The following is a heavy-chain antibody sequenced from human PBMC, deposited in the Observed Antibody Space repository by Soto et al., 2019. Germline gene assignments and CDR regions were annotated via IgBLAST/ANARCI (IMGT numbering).Heavy chain of an antibody. Sequence: LSLTCTVSGGSISSGGYSWTWLRQSPGKGLEWIGYTYQSGSAFYNPSLKSRVTISVDRSKNQFSLNLTSVTAADTAVYYCARDYYGMDVWGQGTTVTVSS. CDR2: TYQSGSA. CDR3: ARDYYGMDV. J-gene: IGHJ6*02. CDR1: GGSISSGGYS. V-gene: IGHV4-30-2*06.